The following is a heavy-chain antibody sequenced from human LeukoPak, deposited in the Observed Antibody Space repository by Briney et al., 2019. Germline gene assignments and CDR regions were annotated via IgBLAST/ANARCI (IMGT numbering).Heavy chain of an antibody. D-gene: IGHD4-17*01. CDR1: GYTFTSYG. Sequence: ASVKVSCKASGYTFTSYGISWVRQAPGQGLEWMGIINPSGGSTSYAQKFQGRVTMTRDMSTSTVYMELSSLRSEDTAVYYCARGKNTVTGWFDPWGQGTLVTVSS. J-gene: IGHJ5*02. V-gene: IGHV1-46*01. CDR3: ARGKNTVTGWFDP. CDR2: INPSGGST.